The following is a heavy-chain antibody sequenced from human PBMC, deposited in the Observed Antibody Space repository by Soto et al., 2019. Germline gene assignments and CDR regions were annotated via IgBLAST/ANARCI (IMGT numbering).Heavy chain of an antibody. CDR2: ISAYNGNT. CDR3: ARLCDEIAAAGPTNLDY. CDR1: GYTFTSYG. J-gene: IGHJ4*02. Sequence: QVQLVQSGAEVKKPGASVKVSCKASGYTFTSYGISWVRQAPGQGLEWMGWISAYNGNTNYAQKLQGRVTMTTDTSTSTDYMELRSLSSDDTAVYYCARLCDEIAAAGPTNLDYCGQGTLVTVSS. D-gene: IGHD6-13*01. V-gene: IGHV1-18*04.